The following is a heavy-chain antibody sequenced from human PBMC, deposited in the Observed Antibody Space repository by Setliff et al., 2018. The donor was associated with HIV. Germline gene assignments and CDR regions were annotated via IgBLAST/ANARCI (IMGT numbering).Heavy chain of an antibody. CDR2: IYWDDDK. CDR3: AGSGYCSGGSCPRSFYFDY. V-gene: IGHV2-5*08. D-gene: IGHD2-15*01. J-gene: IGHJ4*02. Sequence: TLSLTCTVSGGSIGAYHWSWIRQPPGKALEWLALIYWDDDKRYSPSLKSRLTITKDTSKNQVVLTMTNMDPVDTATYYCAGSGYCSGGSCPRSFYFDYWGQGTLVTVSS. CDR1: GGSIGAYHW.